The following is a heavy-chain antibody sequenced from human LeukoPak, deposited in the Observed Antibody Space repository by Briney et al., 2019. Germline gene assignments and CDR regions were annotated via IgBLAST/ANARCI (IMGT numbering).Heavy chain of an antibody. CDR2: IYTSGST. V-gene: IGHV4-4*07. Sequence: SETLSLTCTVSGGSISSYYWSWIRQPAGKGLEWIGRIYTSGSTNYNPSLKSRVTMSVDTSKNQFSLKLSSVTAADTAVYYCARDPIVGVTLGLFDPWGQGTLVTVSS. CDR3: ARDPIVGVTLGLFDP. J-gene: IGHJ5*02. D-gene: IGHD1-26*01. CDR1: GGSISSYY.